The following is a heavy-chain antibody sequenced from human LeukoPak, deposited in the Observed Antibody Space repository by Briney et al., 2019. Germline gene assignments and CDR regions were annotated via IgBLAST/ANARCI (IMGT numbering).Heavy chain of an antibody. V-gene: IGHV1-2*02. CDR2: INPNSGGT. CDR3: ARDYDILTGYFLYFDY. CDR1: GYTFTGYY. Sequence: ASVKVSCKASGYTFTGYYRHWVRQAPGQGLEWMGWINPNSGGTNYAQKFQGRVTMTRDTSISTAYMELSRLRSDDTAVYYCARDYDILTGYFLYFDYWGQGTLVTVSS. D-gene: IGHD3-9*01. J-gene: IGHJ4*02.